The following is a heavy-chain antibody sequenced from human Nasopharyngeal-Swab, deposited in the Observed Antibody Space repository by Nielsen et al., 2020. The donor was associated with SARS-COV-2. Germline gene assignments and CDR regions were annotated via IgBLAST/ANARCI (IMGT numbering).Heavy chain of an antibody. V-gene: IGHV3-7*01. J-gene: IGHJ5*02. CDR2: IKQDGSEK. CDR3: ARDLPTYSDWFDP. Sequence: LSLTCAASGFTFSSYWMSWVLQAPGKGLEWVANIKQDGSEKYYVDSVKGRFTISRDNAKNSLYLQMNSLRAEDTAVYYCARDLPTYSDWFDPWGQGTLVTVSS. D-gene: IGHD2-21*01. CDR1: GFTFSSYW.